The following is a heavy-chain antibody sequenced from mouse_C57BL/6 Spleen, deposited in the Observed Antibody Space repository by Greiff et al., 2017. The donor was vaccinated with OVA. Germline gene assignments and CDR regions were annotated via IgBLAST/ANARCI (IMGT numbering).Heavy chain of an antibody. CDR3: ASKNYSNYVDYAMDY. J-gene: IGHJ4*01. D-gene: IGHD2-5*01. CDR1: GYTFTSYW. CDR2: IDPNSGCT. Sequence: QVQLQQPGAELVKPGASVKLSCKASGYTFTSYWMHWVKQRPGRGLEWIGRIDPNSGCTKYNEKFKSKATLTVDKPSSTAYMQLSSLTSEDSAVYYCASKNYSNYVDYAMDYWGQGTSVTVSS. V-gene: IGHV1-72*01.